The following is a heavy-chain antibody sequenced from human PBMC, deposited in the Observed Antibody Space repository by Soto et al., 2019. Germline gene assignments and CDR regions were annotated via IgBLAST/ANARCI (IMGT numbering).Heavy chain of an antibody. J-gene: IGHJ4*02. CDR2: MDPNSGNT. Sequence: ASVKVSCKASGYTFTSYDINWLRQATGQGLEWMGWMDPNSGNTGYAQKFQGRVTMTRNTSISTAYMELSSLRSEDTAVYYCAAYSRQLGVFDYWGQGTLVTVSS. D-gene: IGHD6-6*01. CDR1: GYTFTSYD. CDR3: AAYSRQLGVFDY. V-gene: IGHV1-8*01.